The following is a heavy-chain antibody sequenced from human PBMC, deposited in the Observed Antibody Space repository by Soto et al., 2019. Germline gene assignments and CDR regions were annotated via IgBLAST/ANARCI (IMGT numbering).Heavy chain of an antibody. CDR1: GFTFSSYE. J-gene: IGHJ4*02. Sequence: EVQLVESGGGLVQPGGSLRLSCAASGFTFSSYEMNWVRQAPGRGLEWVSYISSSSSSRYYADSVKGRFTISRDNAKNSLYPQMNSLRAEDTAVYYCARDLGVGEAGFEYWGQGTLVTVPS. V-gene: IGHV3-48*03. CDR2: ISSSSSSR. CDR3: ARDLGVGEAGFEY. D-gene: IGHD2-8*01.